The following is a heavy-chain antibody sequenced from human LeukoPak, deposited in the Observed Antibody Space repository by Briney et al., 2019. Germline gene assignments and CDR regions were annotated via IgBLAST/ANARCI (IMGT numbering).Heavy chain of an antibody. D-gene: IGHD2-2*01. CDR3: AREYIVVVPAAKDYYYYYYMDV. V-gene: IGHV1-2*02. CDR2: INPNSGGT. J-gene: IGHJ6*03. Sequence: ASVKVSCKASGYTFTGYYIHWVRQAPGQGLEWMGWINPNSGGTNYAQKFQGRVTMTRDTSISTAYMELSRLRSDDTAVYYCAREYIVVVPAAKDYYYYYYMDVWGKGTTVTVSS. CDR1: GYTFTGYY.